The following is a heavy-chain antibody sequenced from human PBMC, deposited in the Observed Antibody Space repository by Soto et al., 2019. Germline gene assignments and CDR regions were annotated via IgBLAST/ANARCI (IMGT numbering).Heavy chain of an antibody. CDR1: GFTFNSYE. J-gene: IGHJ6*02. CDR2: ISSSGSTI. CDR3: ARVETTVTTYGMDV. V-gene: IGHV3-48*03. D-gene: IGHD4-17*01. Sequence: GGSLRLSCAASGFTFNSYEMNWVRQAPGKGLEWVSYISSSGSTIYYADSVKGRFTISRDNAKNSLYLQMNSLRAEDTAVYYCARVETTVTTYGMDVWGQGTTVTVSS.